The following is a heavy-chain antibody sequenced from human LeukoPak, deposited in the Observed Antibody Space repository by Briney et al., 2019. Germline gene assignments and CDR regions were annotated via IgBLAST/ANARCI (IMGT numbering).Heavy chain of an antibody. CDR1: GGSISSYY. CDR2: IYYSGST. J-gene: IGHJ6*02. D-gene: IGHD3-9*01. CDR3: ARVPYYDILTGTNYGMDV. V-gene: IGHV4-59*01. Sequence: EPSETLSLTCTVSGGSISSYYWSWIRQPPGKGLEWIGYIYYSGSTNYNPSLKSRVTISVDTSKNQSSLKLSSVTAADTAVYYCARVPYYDILTGTNYGMDVWGQGTTVTVSS.